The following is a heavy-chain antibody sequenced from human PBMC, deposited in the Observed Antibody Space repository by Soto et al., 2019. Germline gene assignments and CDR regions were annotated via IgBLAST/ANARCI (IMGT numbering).Heavy chain of an antibody. CDR1: GFSHTTSGVG. CDR2: NFWDDEK. D-gene: IGHD3-22*01. J-gene: IGHJ3*02. V-gene: IGHV2-5*02. Sequence: QITLKESGPTLVKPTQTLTLTCTFSGFSHTTSGVGVGWIRQPPGKALEWLAINFWDDEKRYSPSLKSRLTLNKDTSKNQVVLSMTNMDPVDTGTYYCAHPDPYDSSGYLAFDIWGQGTMVIVSS. CDR3: AHPDPYDSSGYLAFDI.